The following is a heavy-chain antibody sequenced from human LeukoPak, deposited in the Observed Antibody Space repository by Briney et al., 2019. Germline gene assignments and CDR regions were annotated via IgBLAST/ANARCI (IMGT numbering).Heavy chain of an antibody. J-gene: IGHJ4*02. Sequence: GGSLRLSCAASGFTFSSYAMHWVRQAPGKGLEWVAVISYDGSNKYYADSVKGRFTISRDNSKNTLYLQMNSLRAEDTAVYYCARAGDGYNPPFDYWGQGTLVTVSS. V-gene: IGHV3-30-3*01. CDR2: ISYDGSNK. CDR3: ARAGDGYNPPFDY. D-gene: IGHD5-24*01. CDR1: GFTFSSYA.